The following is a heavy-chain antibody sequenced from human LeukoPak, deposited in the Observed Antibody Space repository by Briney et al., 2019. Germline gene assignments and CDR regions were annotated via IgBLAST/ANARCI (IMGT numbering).Heavy chain of an antibody. Sequence: SETLSLTCTVSGGAISSYYWSWIRQPAGKGLEWIGRIYTSGSTNYNPSLKSRVTMSVDTSKNQFSLKLSSVTAADTAVYYCARGRAAAGKLDYWGQGTLVTVSS. CDR1: GGAISSYY. CDR3: ARGRAAAGKLDY. V-gene: IGHV4-4*07. CDR2: IYTSGST. J-gene: IGHJ4*02. D-gene: IGHD6-13*01.